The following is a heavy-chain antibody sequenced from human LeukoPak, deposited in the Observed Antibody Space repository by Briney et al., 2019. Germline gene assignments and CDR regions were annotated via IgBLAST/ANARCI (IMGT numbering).Heavy chain of an antibody. Sequence: SETLSLTCTVSGGSISSYYWSWIRQPPGKGLEWIGYISYSGSTNLNPSLNSRVIISVDTSKNQFSLRLTSVTAADTAVYYCARQTRYNYGPAFDFWGQGALVTVSS. V-gene: IGHV4-59*08. CDR3: ARQTRYNYGPAFDF. CDR1: GGSISSYY. D-gene: IGHD5-18*01. CDR2: ISYSGST. J-gene: IGHJ4*02.